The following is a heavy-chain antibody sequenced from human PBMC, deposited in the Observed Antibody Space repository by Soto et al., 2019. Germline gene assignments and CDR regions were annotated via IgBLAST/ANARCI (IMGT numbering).Heavy chain of an antibody. CDR3: ARGRGAAGTDSVQYYGMDV. CDR1: GFTFSSYS. D-gene: IGHD6-13*01. J-gene: IGHJ6*02. V-gene: IGHV3-21*01. Sequence: EVQLVESGGGLVQPGGSLRLSCAASGFTFSSYSMNWVRQAPGKGLEWVSSISSSSSYIYYADSVKGRFTISRDNAKNSLYLQMNSLRAEETAVYYCARGRGAAGTDSVQYYGMDVWGQGTTVTVSS. CDR2: ISSSSSYI.